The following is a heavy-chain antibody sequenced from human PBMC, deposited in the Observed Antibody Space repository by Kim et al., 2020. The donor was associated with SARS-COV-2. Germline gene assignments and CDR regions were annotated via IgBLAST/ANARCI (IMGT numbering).Heavy chain of an antibody. CDR1: DFTFSTYS. V-gene: IGHV3-21*01. Sequence: VGSLRLSCTASDFTFSTYSMNWVRQAPGKGLEWVSSISRDSDYIFYADSVKGRFTISRDNAKKSMYLQMDRLRGEDTALYYCTTRFVSAPLDNWGQGALVTVSS. CDR2: ISRDSDYI. J-gene: IGHJ4*02. D-gene: IGHD3-10*01. CDR3: TTRFVSAPLDN.